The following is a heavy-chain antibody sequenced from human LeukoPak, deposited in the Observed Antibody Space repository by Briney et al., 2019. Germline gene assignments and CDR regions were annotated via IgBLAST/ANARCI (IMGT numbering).Heavy chain of an antibody. V-gene: IGHV3-30*04. J-gene: IGHJ4*02. D-gene: IGHD6-19*01. CDR3: VKGFYVAGNYYFDY. CDR2: ISYDGSNK. CDR1: GFTFSSYA. Sequence: PGRSLRLSCAASGFTFSSYAMHWVRRAPGKGLEWVALISYDGSNKYYADSVKGRFTISRDNSKNTLYLQMNSLRAEDTAVYYCVKGFYVAGNYYFDYWGQGTLVTVSS.